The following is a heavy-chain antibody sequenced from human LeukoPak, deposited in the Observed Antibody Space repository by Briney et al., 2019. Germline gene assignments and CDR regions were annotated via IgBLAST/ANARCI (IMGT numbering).Heavy chain of an antibody. V-gene: IGHV4-39*07. CDR3: ARGSSTRRGSFDP. D-gene: IGHD2-2*01. CDR2: VYYSGST. Sequence: PSETLSLTCTVSGASVRSSSFYYWGWIRQPPGKGLQWIGSVYYSGSTNYNPSLKSRVTISVDTSKNQFSLKLSSVTAADTAVYYCARGSSTRRGSFDPWGQGTLVTVSS. CDR1: GASVRSSSFYY. J-gene: IGHJ5*02.